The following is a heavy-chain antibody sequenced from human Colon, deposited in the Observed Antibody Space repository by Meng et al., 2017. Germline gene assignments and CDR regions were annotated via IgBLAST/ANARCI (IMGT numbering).Heavy chain of an antibody. Sequence: SETLSLTCTVSGGSISSSSYYWGWIRQPPGKGLEWIGSIYYSGSTYYNPFLKSRVTISVDTSKNQFSLKLSSVTAADTAVYYCARWLVASIDAFDIWGQGTMVTVSS. CDR1: GGSISSSSYY. J-gene: IGHJ3*02. CDR2: IYYSGST. D-gene: IGHD2-15*01. V-gene: IGHV4-39*07. CDR3: ARWLVASIDAFDI.